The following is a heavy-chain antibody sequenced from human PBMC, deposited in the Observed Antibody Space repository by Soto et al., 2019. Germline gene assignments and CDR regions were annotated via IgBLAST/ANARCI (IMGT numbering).Heavy chain of an antibody. CDR3: ARSIAARPREVDY. V-gene: IGHV4-34*01. D-gene: IGHD6-6*01. Sequence: QVQLQQWGAGLLKPSETLSLTCAVYGGSFSGYYWSWIRQPPGKGLEWIGEITHSGSTNYNPSLKSRVTISVDTSKNQFSLKLSSVTAADTAVYYCARSIAARPREVDYWGQGTLVTVSS. J-gene: IGHJ4*02. CDR1: GGSFSGYY. CDR2: ITHSGST.